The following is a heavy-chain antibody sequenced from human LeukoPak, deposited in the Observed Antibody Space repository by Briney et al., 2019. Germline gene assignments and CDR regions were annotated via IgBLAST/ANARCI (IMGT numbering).Heavy chain of an antibody. CDR2: ISSSSSYI. Sequence: GGSLRLSCAASGFTFSSYSMNWVRQAPGKGLEWVSSISSSSSYIYYADSVKGRFTISRDNSKNTLYLQMNSLRAEDTAVYYCARGYLLPFHAFDTWGQGTMVTVSS. CDR3: ARGYLLPFHAFDT. V-gene: IGHV3-21*04. CDR1: GFTFSSYS. D-gene: IGHD2-15*01. J-gene: IGHJ3*02.